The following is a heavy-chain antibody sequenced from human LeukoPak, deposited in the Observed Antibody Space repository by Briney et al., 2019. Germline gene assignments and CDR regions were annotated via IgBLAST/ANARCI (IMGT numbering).Heavy chain of an antibody. CDR3: ARRHYYGSGSPRQSFQH. J-gene: IGHJ1*01. Sequence: PSETLSLTCAVYGGSFSGYYWSWIRQPPGKGLEWIGEINHSGSTNYNPSLKSRVTISVDTSKNQFSLKLSSVTAADTAVYYCARRHYYGSGSPRQSFQHWGQGTLVTVSS. V-gene: IGHV4-34*01. CDR1: GGSFSGYY. D-gene: IGHD3-10*01. CDR2: INHSGST.